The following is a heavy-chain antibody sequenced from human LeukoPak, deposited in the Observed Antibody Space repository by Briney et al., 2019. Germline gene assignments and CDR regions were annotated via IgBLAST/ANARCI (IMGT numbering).Heavy chain of an antibody. CDR3: ARVVRGPRDSSGNYYYFDN. V-gene: IGHV2-70*11. D-gene: IGHD3-22*01. CDR1: GFSLTTSGMC. Sequence: ESGPTLVNPTQTLTLTCTFSGFSLTTSGMCVSWIRQPPGKALEWLARIDWDNDEYYSTSLKTRLTISKDTSKNQVAPTMTNMDPVDTATYYCARVVRGPRDSSGNYYYFDNWGQGTLVTVSS. CDR2: IDWDNDE. J-gene: IGHJ4*02.